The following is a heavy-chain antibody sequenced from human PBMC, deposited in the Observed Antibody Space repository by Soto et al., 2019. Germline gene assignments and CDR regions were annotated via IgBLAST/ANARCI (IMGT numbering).Heavy chain of an antibody. J-gene: IGHJ3*02. CDR2: ISWDSGRI. Sequence: EVQLVESGGGLVQPGRSLRLSCAASRFTFDDSAMHWVRQAPGKGLEWVSGISWDSGRIAYADSVRGRFTISRDNAKNSLYLQMSNLRAEDTALYYCAKDLYYDILTDNERDAFDIWGQGTMVTVSS. D-gene: IGHD3-9*01. V-gene: IGHV3-9*01. CDR1: RFTFDDSA. CDR3: AKDLYYDILTDNERDAFDI.